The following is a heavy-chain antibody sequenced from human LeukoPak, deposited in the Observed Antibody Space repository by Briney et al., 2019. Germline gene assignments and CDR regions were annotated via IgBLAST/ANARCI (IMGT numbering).Heavy chain of an antibody. D-gene: IGHD6-19*01. J-gene: IGHJ5*02. CDR1: GFTFRSYS. V-gene: IGHV3-21*01. CDR3: ARSSDWFNWFDP. CDR2: ISSSSSYI. Sequence: GGSLRLSCAASGFTFRSYSMNWVRQAPGKGLEWVSSISSSSSYIYYADSVKGRFTISRDNAKNSLYLQMNSLRAEDTAVYYCARSSDWFNWFDPGGQGTLVTVSS.